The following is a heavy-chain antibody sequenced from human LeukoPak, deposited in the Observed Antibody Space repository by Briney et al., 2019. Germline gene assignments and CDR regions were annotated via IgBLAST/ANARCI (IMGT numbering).Heavy chain of an antibody. Sequence: PESLSLTSTVSGYSTSSGYYWGWTRQPPGKGREWIGCIYHSGSTYYNPSLKSRVTISVDTSKNLVSLKLSSVTAADTAVYYCTRGPGSSGWYGYYYYMDVWGKGTTVTVSS. J-gene: IGHJ6*03. CDR3: TRGPGSSGWYGYYYYMDV. CDR2: IYHSGST. CDR1: GYSTSSGYY. D-gene: IGHD6-19*01. V-gene: IGHV4-38-2*02.